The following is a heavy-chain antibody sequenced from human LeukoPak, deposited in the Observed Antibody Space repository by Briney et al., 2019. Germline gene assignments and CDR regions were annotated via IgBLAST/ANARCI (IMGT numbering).Heavy chain of an antibody. CDR3: ARGYCSGGSCYSYYYYNYMDV. Sequence: SETLSLTCTVSGGSISSSSYYWGWIRQPPGKGLEWIGSIYYSGSTYYNPSLKSRVTISVDTSKNQFSLKLSSVTAADTAVNYCARGYCSGGSCYSYYYYNYMDVWGKGTTVTVSS. V-gene: IGHV4-39*07. D-gene: IGHD2-15*01. J-gene: IGHJ6*03. CDR2: IYYSGST. CDR1: GGSISSSSYY.